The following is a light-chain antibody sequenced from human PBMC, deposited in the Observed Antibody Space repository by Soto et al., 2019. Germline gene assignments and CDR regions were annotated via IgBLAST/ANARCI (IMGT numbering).Light chain of an antibody. CDR1: SSDVGGYNY. CDR2: GVN. J-gene: IGLJ2*01. V-gene: IGLV2-14*03. CDR3: LSYTSSSTLV. Sequence: QSALTQPASVSGSPGQSITISCTGTSSDVGGYNYVSWYQHQPGKAPKLMFYGVNNRPSGVSNRFSASKSGNTASLTISGLQAEDEADYYCLSYTSSSTLVFGGGTKVTVL.